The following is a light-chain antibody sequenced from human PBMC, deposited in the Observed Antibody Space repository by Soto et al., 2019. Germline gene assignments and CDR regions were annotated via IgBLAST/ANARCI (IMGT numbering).Light chain of an antibody. Sequence: QMTQSPSTLSASVGDRVTSSCRASPSSSRWLAWYQQKPGNAPQLLIYDASSLQSGVPSRFRGSGAGTEFNLNISGLQPDDVATYYCQQGDSYPYTFGQGTKLEIQ. V-gene: IGKV1-5*01. CDR3: QQGDSYPYT. CDR1: PSSSRW. CDR2: DAS. J-gene: IGKJ2*01.